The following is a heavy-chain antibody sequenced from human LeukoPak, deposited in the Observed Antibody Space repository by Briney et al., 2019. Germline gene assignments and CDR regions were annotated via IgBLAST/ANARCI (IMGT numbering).Heavy chain of an antibody. J-gene: IGHJ4*02. V-gene: IGHV3-23*01. CDR3: AKGVVVVLAAIDY. CDR1: GFTFSSYA. CDR2: ISGSGGST. D-gene: IGHD2-2*01. Sequence: PGVSLRLSCAASGFTFSSYAMSWVRQGPGKGLEWVSAISGSGGSTYYADSVKGRFTISRDNSKNTLYLQMNSLRAEDTAVYYCAKGVVVVLAAIDYWGQGTLVTVSS.